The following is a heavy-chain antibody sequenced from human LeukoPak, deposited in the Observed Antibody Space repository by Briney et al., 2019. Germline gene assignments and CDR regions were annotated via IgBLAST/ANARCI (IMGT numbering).Heavy chain of an antibody. CDR3: AKGNWGGEYIFDF. D-gene: IGHD7-27*01. V-gene: IGHV3-23*01. J-gene: IGHJ4*02. CDR1: GFTFGSYS. CDR2: ISGSGSST. Sequence: PGGSLRLSCAASGFTFGSYSMSRVRQAPEKELEWVSAISGSGSSTNYADSLKGRFTISRDDSKNTLYLQMNSLRAEDTAIYYCAKGNWGGEYIFDFWGQGTLVTVSS.